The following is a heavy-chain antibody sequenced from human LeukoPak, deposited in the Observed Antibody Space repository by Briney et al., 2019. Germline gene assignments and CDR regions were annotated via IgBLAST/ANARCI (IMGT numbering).Heavy chain of an antibody. V-gene: IGHV4-59*01. Sequence: SETLPLTCTVSGGSISSYYWSWIRQPLGKGLEWIGYIYYSGSTNYNPSLKSRVTISVDTSKNQFSLKLSSVTAADTAVYYCARVKYGDYYYYYMDVWGKGTTVTVSS. J-gene: IGHJ6*03. D-gene: IGHD4-17*01. CDR1: GGSISSYY. CDR2: IYYSGST. CDR3: ARVKYGDYYYYYMDV.